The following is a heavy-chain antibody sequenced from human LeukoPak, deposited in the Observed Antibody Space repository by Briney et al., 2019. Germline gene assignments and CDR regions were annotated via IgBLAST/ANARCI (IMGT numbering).Heavy chain of an antibody. D-gene: IGHD6-13*01. V-gene: IGHV3-48*03. CDR3: ARSSSWYGPLN. CDR2: ISSSGSTI. J-gene: IGHJ4*02. CDR1: GFTFSSYE. Sequence: TGGSLRLSCAASGFTFSSYEVNWVRQAPGKGLEWVSYISSSGSTIYYADSVKGRFTISRDNAKNSLYLQMNSLRAEDTAVYYCARSSSWYGPLNWGQGTLVTVSS.